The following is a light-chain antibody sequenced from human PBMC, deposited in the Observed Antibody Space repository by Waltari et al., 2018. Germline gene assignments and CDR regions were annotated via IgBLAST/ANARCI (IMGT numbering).Light chain of an antibody. J-gene: IGKJ5*01. CDR2: DAS. V-gene: IGKV3-11*01. CDR1: QRVGSS. Sequence: EIVLTQSPVTLSLAPGERATLSCWASQRVGSSLAWYQQKPGQAPRPLMYDASNRATGGPARFNGSGSGTDFTLTIISLQSEDSAVYYCQQRSNWPPITFGQGTRLEIK. CDR3: QQRSNWPPIT.